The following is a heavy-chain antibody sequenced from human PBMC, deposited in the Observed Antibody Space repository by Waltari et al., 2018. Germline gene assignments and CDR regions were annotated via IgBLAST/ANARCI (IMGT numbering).Heavy chain of an antibody. CDR3: ARARIVVVVAANFVGMDV. D-gene: IGHD2-15*01. CDR2: INPSGGST. J-gene: IGHJ6*02. V-gene: IGHV1-46*01. CDR1: GYSISSGYY. Sequence: QVQLQESGPGLVKPSETLSLTCAVSGYSISSGYYWGWIRQPPGKGLEWMGIINPSGGSTSYAQKFQGRVTMTRDTSTSTVYMELSSLRSEDTAVYYCARARIVVVVAANFVGMDVWGQGTTVTVSS.